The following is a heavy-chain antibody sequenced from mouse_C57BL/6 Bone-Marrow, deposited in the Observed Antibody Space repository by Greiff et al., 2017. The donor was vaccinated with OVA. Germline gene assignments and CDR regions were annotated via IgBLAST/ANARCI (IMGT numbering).Heavy chain of an antibody. V-gene: IGHV1-50*01. D-gene: IGHD4-1*01. CDR1: GYTFTSYW. CDR3: ARLTWSDY. J-gene: IGHJ2*01. Sequence: VQLQQPGAELVKPGASVKLSCKASGYTFTSYWMQWVKQRPGQGLEWIGEIDPSDSYTNYNQKVKGKATLTVDTSSSTAYMQLSSLTSEDSAVYYCARLTWSDYWGQGTTLTVSS. CDR2: IDPSDSYT.